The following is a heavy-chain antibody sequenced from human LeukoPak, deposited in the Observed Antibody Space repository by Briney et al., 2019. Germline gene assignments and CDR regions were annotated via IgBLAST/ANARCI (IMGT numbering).Heavy chain of an antibody. D-gene: IGHD3-3*01. CDR1: GFTFSSYS. CDR3: ARDVGYYRVDY. Sequence: GGSLRLSCAASGFTFSSYSMNWVRQAPGEGLEWVSSISSSSSYIYYADSVKGRFTISRDNAKNSLYLQMNSLRAEDTAVYYCARDVGYYRVDYWGQGTLVTVSS. V-gene: IGHV3-21*01. J-gene: IGHJ4*02. CDR2: ISSSSSYI.